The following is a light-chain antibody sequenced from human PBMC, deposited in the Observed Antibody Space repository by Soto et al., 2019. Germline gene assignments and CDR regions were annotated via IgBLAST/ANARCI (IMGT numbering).Light chain of an antibody. CDR2: EVN. CDR1: SSDVGGYKY. CDR3: SSYTRKSTDV. J-gene: IGLJ1*01. Sequence: QSALTQPASVSGSPGQSITISCTGTSSDVGGYKYVSWFQQYPGKVPKLIIYEVNDRPSGVSNRFSASKSGNTASLTISGLQAEDEADYYCSSYTRKSTDVFGTGTKVTVL. V-gene: IGLV2-14*03.